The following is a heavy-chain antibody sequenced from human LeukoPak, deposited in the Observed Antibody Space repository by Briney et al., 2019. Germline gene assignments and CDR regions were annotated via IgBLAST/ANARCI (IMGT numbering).Heavy chain of an antibody. D-gene: IGHD3-22*01. J-gene: IGHJ4*02. V-gene: IGHV1-8*01. CDR3: SRSYDSTSWYYFDH. Sequence: ASVKVSCKASGYTFTSYDINWVRQATGQGLEWMGWMNPNSGNTGYAQKFQDRVSMTRDISSNTAFLELRNLRSDDTAVYFCSRSYDSTSWYYFDHWGQGTLVTVSS. CDR2: MNPNSGNT. CDR1: GYTFTSYD.